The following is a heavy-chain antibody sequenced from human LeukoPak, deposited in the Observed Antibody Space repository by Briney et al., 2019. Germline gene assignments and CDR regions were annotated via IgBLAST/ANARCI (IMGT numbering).Heavy chain of an antibody. CDR2: IIPIFGTA. CDR1: GGTFSSYA. V-gene: IGHV1-69*05. J-gene: IGHJ5*02. D-gene: IGHD3-10*01. Sequence: GASVKVSCKASGGTFSSYAISWVRQAPGQGLEWMGGIIPIFGTANYAQKFQGRVTITTDESTTTAYVELSSLRSEDTALYYCARGGRGGSGSYSLFDRWGQGTLVTVSS. CDR3: ARGGRGGSGSYSLFDR.